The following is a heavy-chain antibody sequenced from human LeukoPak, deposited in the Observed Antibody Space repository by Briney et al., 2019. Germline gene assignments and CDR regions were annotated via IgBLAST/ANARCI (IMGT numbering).Heavy chain of an antibody. CDR1: GYTFTSYD. V-gene: IGHV1-8*01. D-gene: IGHD6-19*01. CDR2: MNPNSGNT. J-gene: IGHJ5*02. CDR3: ARGRYSSGWYNWFDP. Sequence: ASVKVSCKASGYTFTSYDINWVRQATGQGLEWMGWMNPNSGNTGYAQKFQGRVTMTRNTSISTAYMELSSLRSEDTAVYYCARGRYSSGWYNWFDPWGQGILVTVSS.